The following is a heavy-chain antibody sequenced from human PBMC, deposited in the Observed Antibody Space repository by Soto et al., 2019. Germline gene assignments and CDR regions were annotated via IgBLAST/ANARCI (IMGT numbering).Heavy chain of an antibody. CDR3: APLTVSLSGPYGIHV. Sequence: PSETVSLTCSVSGYSVSSSDYYWAWIRQPPGKGLEWIGSMFYSGLTYYNPSLKSRVTLSVDTSKNHFSVRLNSVTAADTAVYYCAPLTVSLSGPYGIHVWGQGTTVTVSS. J-gene: IGHJ6*02. CDR1: GYSVSSSDYY. CDR2: MFYSGLT. V-gene: IGHV4-39*01. D-gene: IGHD2-15*01.